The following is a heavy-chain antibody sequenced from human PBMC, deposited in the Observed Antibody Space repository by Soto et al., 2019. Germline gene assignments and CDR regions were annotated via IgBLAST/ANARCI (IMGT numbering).Heavy chain of an antibody. CDR3: ARRYSPYAGYY. CDR2: INHSGST. D-gene: IGHD3-9*01. J-gene: IGHJ4*02. CDR1: GGSFSGYY. Sequence: SETLSLTCAVYGGSFSGYYWSWIRQPPGKGLEWIGEINHSGSTNYNPSLKSRVTISVDTSKNQFSLKLSSVTAADTAVYYCARRYSPYAGYYWGQGTLVTVSS. V-gene: IGHV4-34*01.